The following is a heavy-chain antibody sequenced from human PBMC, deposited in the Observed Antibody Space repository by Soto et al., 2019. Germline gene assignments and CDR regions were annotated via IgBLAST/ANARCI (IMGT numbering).Heavy chain of an antibody. J-gene: IGHJ4*02. CDR1: GFPFNSYA. D-gene: IGHD2-2*01. CDR2: VSGSGSRT. Sequence: GGSLRLSCAGSGFPFNSYAMSWVRQAPGKGLKWVSTVSGSGSRTYYADSVKGRFTISRDNSKNTLYLQMNSLRAEDTAVYYCAKDRYCNSTTCYACFVSWGQGALVSVSS. V-gene: IGHV3-23*01. CDR3: AKDRYCNSTTCYACFVS.